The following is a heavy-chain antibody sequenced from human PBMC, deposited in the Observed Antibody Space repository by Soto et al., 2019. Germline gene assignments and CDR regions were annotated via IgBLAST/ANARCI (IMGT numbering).Heavy chain of an antibody. Sequence: GSLRLSCAASGFTFSSYAMSWVRQAPGKGLEWVSAISGSGGSTYYADSVKGRFTISRDNSKNTLYLQMNSLRAEDTAVYYCAKSPARYSGSYYNNYYYGMDVWGQGTTVTVSS. CDR1: GFTFSSYA. J-gene: IGHJ6*02. CDR3: AKSPARYSGSYYNNYYYGMDV. D-gene: IGHD1-26*01. V-gene: IGHV3-23*01. CDR2: ISGSGGST.